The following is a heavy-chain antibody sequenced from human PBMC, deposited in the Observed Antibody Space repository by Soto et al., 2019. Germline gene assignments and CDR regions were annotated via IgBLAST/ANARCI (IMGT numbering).Heavy chain of an antibody. Sequence: TGGSLRLSCAASGFTFSSYAMSWVRQAPGKGLEWVSAISGSGGSTDYADSVKGRFTISRDNSKNTLYLQMNSLRAEDTAVYYCAKDGPRYCSGGSCHSDWGQGTLVTVSS. D-gene: IGHD2-15*01. CDR1: GFTFSSYA. CDR2: ISGSGGST. CDR3: AKDGPRYCSGGSCHSD. J-gene: IGHJ4*02. V-gene: IGHV3-23*01.